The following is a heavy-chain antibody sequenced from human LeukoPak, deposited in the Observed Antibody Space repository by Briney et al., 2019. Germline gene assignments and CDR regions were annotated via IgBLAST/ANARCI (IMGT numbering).Heavy chain of an antibody. D-gene: IGHD3-22*01. V-gene: IGHV3-23*01. CDR2: ISGSGGST. Sequence: GGSLRLSCAASGFTFSSYAMSWVRQAPGKELEWVSAISGSGGSTYYADSVKGRFTISRDNSKNTLYLQMNSLRAEDTAVYYCARATSGYYDYWGQGTLVTVSS. CDR1: GFTFSSYA. J-gene: IGHJ4*02. CDR3: ARATSGYYDY.